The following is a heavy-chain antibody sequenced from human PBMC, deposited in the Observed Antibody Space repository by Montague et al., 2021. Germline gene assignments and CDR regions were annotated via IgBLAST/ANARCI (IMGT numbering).Heavy chain of an antibody. V-gene: IGHV4-34*01. CDR2: VRHIGST. CDR1: GGSLSAYY. J-gene: IGHJ4*02. D-gene: IGHD3-10*01. Sequence: SETLSLTCGVYGGSLSAYYWTWIRQSPEKGLEWIGEVRHIGSTNYNPSLKSRVTMSVDKSKNQFSLKLRSVTAADTAVYYCASDRGPFDYWGQGTVVTVSS. CDR3: ASDRGPFDY.